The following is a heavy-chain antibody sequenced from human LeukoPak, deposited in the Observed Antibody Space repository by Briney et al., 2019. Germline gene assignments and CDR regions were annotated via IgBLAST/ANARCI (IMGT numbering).Heavy chain of an antibody. V-gene: IGHV4-4*02. CDR1: GGSISSSNW. J-gene: IGHJ4*02. Sequence: SSETLSLTCAVSGGSISSSNWWSWVRQPPGKGLEWMGEIYHSGSTNYNPSLKSRVTISVDKSKNQFSLKLSSVPAADTAVYYCARGGYSQYYFDYWGQGTLVTVSS. D-gene: IGHD3-22*01. CDR2: IYHSGST. CDR3: ARGGYSQYYFDY.